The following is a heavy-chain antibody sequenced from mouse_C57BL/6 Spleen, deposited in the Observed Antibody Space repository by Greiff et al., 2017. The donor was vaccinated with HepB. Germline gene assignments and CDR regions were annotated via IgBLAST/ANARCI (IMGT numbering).Heavy chain of an antibody. D-gene: IGHD3-3*01. Sequence: QVQLQQPGAELVRPGSSVKLSCKASGYTFTSYWMHWVKQRPIQGLEWIGNIDPSDSETHYNQKFKDKATLTVDKSSSTAYMQLSSLTSEDSAVYYCARVRGPLYAMDYWGQGTSVTVSS. J-gene: IGHJ4*01. CDR1: GYTFTSYW. V-gene: IGHV1-52*01. CDR3: ARVRGPLYAMDY. CDR2: IDPSDSET.